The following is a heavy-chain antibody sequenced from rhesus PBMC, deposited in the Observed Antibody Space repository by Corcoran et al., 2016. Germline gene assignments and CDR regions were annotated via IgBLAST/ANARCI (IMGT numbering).Heavy chain of an antibody. CDR3: ARNRAVADAFDF. J-gene: IGHJ3*01. CDR1: GFSISTSGMG. CDR2: IYWDDDK. Sequence: QVTLKESGPALVKPTQTLTLTCTFSGFSISTSGMGVGWIRQPPGKALEWLAIIYWDDDKYYRTSRKSRHTISKDTSKKQVVLTMTNMDPVDTATYYCARNRAVADAFDFWGQGLRVTVSS. V-gene: IGHV2S1*01. D-gene: IGHD6-37*01.